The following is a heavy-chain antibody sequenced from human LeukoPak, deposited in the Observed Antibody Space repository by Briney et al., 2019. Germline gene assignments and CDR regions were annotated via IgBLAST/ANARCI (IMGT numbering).Heavy chain of an antibody. J-gene: IGHJ4*02. CDR2: ISGSGGST. Sequence: PGGSLRLSCAASGFTFSSYAMSWVRQAPGKGLEWVSAISGSGGSTYYADSVKGRFTISRDNSKNTLYLQMNSLRAKDTAVYYCAKDPLIAVAGYFDYWGQGTLVTASS. D-gene: IGHD6-19*01. CDR3: AKDPLIAVAGYFDY. V-gene: IGHV3-23*01. CDR1: GFTFSSYA.